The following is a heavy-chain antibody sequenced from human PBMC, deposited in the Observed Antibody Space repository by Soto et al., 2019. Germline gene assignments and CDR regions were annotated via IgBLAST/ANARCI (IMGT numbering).Heavy chain of an antibody. CDR1: GGSISSSSYF. V-gene: IGHV4-39*01. CDR2: IYYSGST. CDR3: ARQSKQFRAEYFQH. J-gene: IGHJ1*01. Sequence: SETLSLTCTVSGGSISSSSYFWGWIRQPPGKGLEWIGSIYYSGSTYYNPSLKSRVTISVDTSKNQFSLKLSSVTAADTAVYYCARQSKQFRAEYFQHWGQGTLVTVSS. D-gene: IGHD6-19*01.